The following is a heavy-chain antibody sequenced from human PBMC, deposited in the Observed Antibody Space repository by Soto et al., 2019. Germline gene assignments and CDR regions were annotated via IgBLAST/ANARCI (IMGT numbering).Heavy chain of an antibody. Sequence: SETLSLTCTVSGGSISSYYWSWIRQPPGKGLEWIGYIYYSGSTNYNPSLKSRVTISVDTSKNQFSLKLSSVTAADTAVYYCARRDIVATTSWFDPWGQGTLVTVSS. CDR1: GGSISSYY. CDR3: ARRDIVATTSWFDP. J-gene: IGHJ5*02. D-gene: IGHD5-12*01. V-gene: IGHV4-59*01. CDR2: IYYSGST.